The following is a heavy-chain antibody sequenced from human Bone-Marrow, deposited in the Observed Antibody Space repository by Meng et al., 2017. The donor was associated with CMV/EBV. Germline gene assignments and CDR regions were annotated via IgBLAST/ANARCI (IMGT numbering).Heavy chain of an antibody. D-gene: IGHD1-1*01. Sequence: ASVFTVSSSYMRWVRQAPGKGLEWVSVIYSGGSTYYADSVKGRFTISRDNSKNTLYLQMNSLRAEDTAVYYCARGGWRQLPVGAFDIWGQGTMVTVSS. V-gene: IGHV3-53*01. CDR2: IYSGGST. J-gene: IGHJ3*02. CDR1: VFTVSSSY. CDR3: ARGGWRQLPVGAFDI.